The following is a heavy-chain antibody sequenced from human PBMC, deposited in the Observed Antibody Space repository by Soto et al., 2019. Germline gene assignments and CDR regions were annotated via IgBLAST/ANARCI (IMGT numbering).Heavy chain of an antibody. CDR2: INPNSGGT. J-gene: IGHJ6*02. CDR1: GYTFTDYY. Sequence: ASVKVSCKASGYTFTDYYMHWVRQAPGQGLEWMGWINPNSGGTNYAQKFQGRVTMTRDTSISTAYMELNRLRSDDTAVYYCARDQSPSSGWPGLDVWGQGTTVTVSS. CDR3: ARDQSPSSGWPGLDV. D-gene: IGHD6-19*01. V-gene: IGHV1-2*02.